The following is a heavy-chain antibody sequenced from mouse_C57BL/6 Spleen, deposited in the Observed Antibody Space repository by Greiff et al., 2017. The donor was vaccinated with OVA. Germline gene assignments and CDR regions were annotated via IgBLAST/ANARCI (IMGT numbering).Heavy chain of an antibody. D-gene: IGHD3-3*01. CDR2: IWSGGST. Sequence: VKLVESGPGLVQPSQSLSITCTVSGFSLTSYGVHWVRQSPGKGLEWLGVIWSGGSTDYNAAFISRLSISKDNSKSQVFFKMNSLQADDTAIYYCARNRGGPNFPYAMDYWGQGTSVTVSS. CDR1: GFSLTSYG. CDR3: ARNRGGPNFPYAMDY. J-gene: IGHJ4*01. V-gene: IGHV2-2*01.